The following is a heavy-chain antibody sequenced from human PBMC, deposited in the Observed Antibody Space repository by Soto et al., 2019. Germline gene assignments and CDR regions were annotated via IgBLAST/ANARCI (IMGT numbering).Heavy chain of an antibody. CDR1: GFTFSSYG. V-gene: IGHV3-30*03. CDR3: ATDNLETTVTTPSY. J-gene: IGHJ4*02. Sequence: QVQLVESGGGVVQPGRSLRLSCAASGFTFSSYGMHWVRQAPGKGLEWVAVISYDGNNKYYADSVKGRFTISRDNFKNTLDLQMNILRVEDTAMYDCATDNLETTVTTPSYWGPGNLGTVSS. D-gene: IGHD4-17*01. CDR2: ISYDGNNK.